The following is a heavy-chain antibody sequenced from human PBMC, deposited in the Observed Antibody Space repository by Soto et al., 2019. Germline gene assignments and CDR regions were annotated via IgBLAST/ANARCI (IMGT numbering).Heavy chain of an antibody. CDR1: GGTFSSYT. V-gene: IGHV1-69*04. CDR3: AREPKSTYYGSGSPPYYYYGMDV. Sequence: SVKVSCKASGGTFSSYTISWVRQAPGQGLEWMGRIIPILGIANYAQKFQGRVTITADKSTSTAYMELSSLRSEDTAVYYCAREPKSTYYGSGSPPYYYYGMDVWGQGTTVTVS. D-gene: IGHD3-10*01. CDR2: IIPILGIA. J-gene: IGHJ6*02.